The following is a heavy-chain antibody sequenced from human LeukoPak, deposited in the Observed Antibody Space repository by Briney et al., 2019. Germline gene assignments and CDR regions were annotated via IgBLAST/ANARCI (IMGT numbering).Heavy chain of an antibody. V-gene: IGHV3-64*01. CDR1: GFTFSSYA. J-gene: IGHJ4*02. CDR3: ARVIVAYDSTGYRFDY. D-gene: IGHD3-22*01. Sequence: GGSLRLSCAASGFTFSSYAMHWVRQAPGKGLEYVSAISSNGGSTYYANSVKGRFTISRDNSKNTLYLQMGSLRAEDMAVYFCARVIVAYDSTGYRFDYWGQGTLVTVSS. CDR2: ISSNGGST.